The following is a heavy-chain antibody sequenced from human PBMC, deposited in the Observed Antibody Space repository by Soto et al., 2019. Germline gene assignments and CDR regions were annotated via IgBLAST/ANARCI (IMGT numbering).Heavy chain of an antibody. CDR3: AAVPYYYDSSGYYFDY. V-gene: IGHV1-58*01. CDR1: GFTFTTSA. CDR2: ILVGSGNT. D-gene: IGHD3-22*01. Sequence: QMHLVQSGPEVKKPGTSVKVSCKASGFTFTTSAVQWVRQARGQRLEWLGWILVGSGNTNYAQKFQERVTITRDMSTSTAYMELSSLRSEDTAVYYCAAVPYYYDSSGYYFDYWGQGTLVTVSS. J-gene: IGHJ4*02.